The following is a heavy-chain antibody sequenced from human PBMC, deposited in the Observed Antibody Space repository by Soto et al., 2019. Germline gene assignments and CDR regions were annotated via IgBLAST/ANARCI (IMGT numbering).Heavy chain of an antibody. J-gene: IGHJ4*02. CDR3: ARPICSSTSCYYDY. D-gene: IGHD2-2*01. Sequence: PSETLSLTCTVSGASISSYYWSWIRQPPGKGLEWIGYIYYSGSTNYNPSLKSRVTISVDTSKNQFSLKLSSVTAADTAVYYCARPICSSTSCYYDYWGQGTLVTVSS. CDR1: GASISSYY. CDR2: IYYSGST. V-gene: IGHV4-59*08.